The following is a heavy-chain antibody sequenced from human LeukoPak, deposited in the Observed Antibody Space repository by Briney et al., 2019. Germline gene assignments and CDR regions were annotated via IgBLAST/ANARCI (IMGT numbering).Heavy chain of an antibody. V-gene: IGHV3-7*04. D-gene: IGHD2-2*01. CDR3: ARGVGWFDP. CDR1: GFSFSNHW. J-gene: IGHJ5*02. Sequence: GGSLRLSCEASGFSFSNHWMSWVRQAPGKGLEWVANINEDGSEKTYVDSVKGRFTISRDYAKKSVYLQMNNLTAEDTAMYYCARGVGWFDPWGQGTLVTVSS. CDR2: INEDGSEK.